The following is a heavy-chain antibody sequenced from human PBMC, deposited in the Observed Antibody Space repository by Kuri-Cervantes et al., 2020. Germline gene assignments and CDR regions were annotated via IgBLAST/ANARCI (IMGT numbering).Heavy chain of an antibody. D-gene: IGHD2/OR15-2a*01. V-gene: IGHV1-69*13. CDR1: GYTFTSYD. Sequence: SVKVSCKASGYTFTSYDINWVRQAPGQGLEWMGGIIPIFGTANYAQKFQGRVTITADESTSTAYMELSSLRSEDTAVYYCARRNRGSTLRTWFDPWGQGTLVTVSS. CDR2: IIPIFGTA. CDR3: ARRNRGSTLRTWFDP. J-gene: IGHJ5*02.